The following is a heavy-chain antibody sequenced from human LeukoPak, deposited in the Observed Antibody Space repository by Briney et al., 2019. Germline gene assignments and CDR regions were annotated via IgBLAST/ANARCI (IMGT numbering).Heavy chain of an antibody. J-gene: IGHJ3*02. D-gene: IGHD1-7*01. V-gene: IGHV5-51*01. CDR3: ARPSFSGTTRAFDI. CDR1: GYSSTSYW. CDR2: IYPGDFDT. Sequence: PGESLKISCEGSGYSSTSYWIAWVRQMPGKGLEWMGIIYPGDFDTRYGPSFQGQVTISADKSISTAYLQWSSLRASDTAIYYCARPSFSGTTRAFDIWGQGTMVTVSS.